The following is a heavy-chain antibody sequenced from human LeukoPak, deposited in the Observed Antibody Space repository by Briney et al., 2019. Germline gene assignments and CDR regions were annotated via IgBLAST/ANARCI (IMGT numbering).Heavy chain of an antibody. CDR1: GGTFSSYA. D-gene: IGHD2-2*01. J-gene: IGHJ4*02. CDR3: ASFNPGYCSSTSCYGPYADY. V-gene: IGHV1-69*13. CDR2: IIPIFGTA. Sequence: SVKVSCKASGGTFSSYAISWVRQAPGQGLEWMGGIIPIFGTANYAQKFQGRVTITADESTSTAYMELSSLRSEDTAVYYCASFNPGYCSSTSCYGPYADYWGQGTLVTVSS.